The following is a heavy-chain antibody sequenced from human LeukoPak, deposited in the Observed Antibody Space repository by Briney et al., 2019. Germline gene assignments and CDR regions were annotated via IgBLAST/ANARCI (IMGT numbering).Heavy chain of an antibody. Sequence: SQTLSLTCAISGDSVSSNSAAWNWIRQSPSRGLEWLGRTYYRSKWYNDYAVSVKSRITINPDTSKNQFSLQLNSVTPEDTAVYYCARENYDFWSGYLPYYYYYMDVWGKGTTVTVSS. CDR3: ARENYDFWSGYLPYYYYYMDV. CDR1: GDSVSSNSAA. CDR2: TYYRSKWYN. D-gene: IGHD3-3*01. J-gene: IGHJ6*03. V-gene: IGHV6-1*01.